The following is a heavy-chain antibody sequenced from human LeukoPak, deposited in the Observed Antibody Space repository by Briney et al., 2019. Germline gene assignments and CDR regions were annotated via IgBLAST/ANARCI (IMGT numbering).Heavy chain of an antibody. J-gene: IGHJ5*01. CDR2: LIWYGYSI. D-gene: IGHD1-26*01. CDR3: ARAYIGSGFDS. V-gene: IGHV3-74*03. CDR1: PHPLRGYW. Sequence: RPGGPLTLLCRLWPHPLRGYWELWAPGARGEARVCVSHLIWYGYSITYADSVNGRFTIFRDNAKNTLYLQMNSLIVEDTAVYFCARAYIGSGFDSWGQGTLVTVSS.